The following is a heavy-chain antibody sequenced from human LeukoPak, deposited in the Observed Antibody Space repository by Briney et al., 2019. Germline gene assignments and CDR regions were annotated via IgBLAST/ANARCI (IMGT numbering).Heavy chain of an antibody. D-gene: IGHD3-3*01. CDR2: ISDRSDYI. J-gene: IGHJ4*02. V-gene: IGHV3-21*01. CDR3: ARETLDFWGGYFAY. Sequence: PGGSLRLSCAASGFTFGSYSMNWVRQAPGRGLEWVSSISDRSDYIYYSDSVKGRFTISRDNAKNSLFLQMNSLRAEDTAVYYCARETLDFWGGYFAYWGQGTLVTVSS. CDR1: GFTFGSYS.